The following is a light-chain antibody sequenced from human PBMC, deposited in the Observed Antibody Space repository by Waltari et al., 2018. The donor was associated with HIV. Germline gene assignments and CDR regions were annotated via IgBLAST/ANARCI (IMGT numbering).Light chain of an antibody. Sequence: SYVLTQPPSVSVAPGQTASITCGGYNIGHESVHRYQQKPGPAPVLGVYDDRDLPSGIPERFSGSNSGNTATLTISRVEAGDEADYYCQVWDSSSDHYVVGTGTKVTVL. CDR1: NIGHES. CDR3: QVWDSSSDHYV. CDR2: DDR. V-gene: IGLV3-21*02. J-gene: IGLJ1*01.